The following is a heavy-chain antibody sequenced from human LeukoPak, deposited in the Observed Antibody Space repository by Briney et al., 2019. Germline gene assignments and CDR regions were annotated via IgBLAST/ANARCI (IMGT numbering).Heavy chain of an antibody. CDR3: ATGLFTTMIVGNRTTVFDI. J-gene: IGHJ3*02. CDR2: INPNSGAI. D-gene: IGHD3-22*01. CDR1: GGTFSSYA. Sequence: ASVKVSCKASGGTFSSYAISWVRQAPGQGLEWMGWINPNSGAIKYGQKFQGRVTMTRDTSIRTAYMELSRLTSDDTAVYYCATGLFTTMIVGNRTTVFDICGQGTIVTVSS. V-gene: IGHV1-2*02.